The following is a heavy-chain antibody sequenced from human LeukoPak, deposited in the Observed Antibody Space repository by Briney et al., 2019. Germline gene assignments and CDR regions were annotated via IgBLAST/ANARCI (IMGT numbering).Heavy chain of an antibody. J-gene: IGHJ4*02. CDR3: AKDGSDYDIDY. V-gene: IGHV3-33*06. D-gene: IGHD4-17*01. Sequence: GGSLRLSCAASGFTFSSYGMHWVRQAPGKGLEWVALIWCDGSNKYYADSVKGRFTISRDNSKNTLYLQMNSLRAEDTALYYCAKDGSDYDIDYWGQGTLVTVTS. CDR2: IWCDGSNK. CDR1: GFTFSSYG.